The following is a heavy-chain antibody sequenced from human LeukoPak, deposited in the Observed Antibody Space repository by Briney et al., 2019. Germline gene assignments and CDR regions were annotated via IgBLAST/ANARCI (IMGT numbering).Heavy chain of an antibody. J-gene: IGHJ4*02. CDR2: IHPNSGKT. CDR1: GYTFRSYE. CDR3: ARGHYGGNRYFDI. D-gene: IGHD4-23*01. V-gene: IGHV1-8*01. Sequence: ASVKVSCKASGYTFRSYEINWVPQAPGQGLEWVGWIHPNSGKTGYAQKFQGRVTMTRDTSTETAFIELSSLKFDDTATFYCARGHYGGNRYFDIWGQGTPVTVSS.